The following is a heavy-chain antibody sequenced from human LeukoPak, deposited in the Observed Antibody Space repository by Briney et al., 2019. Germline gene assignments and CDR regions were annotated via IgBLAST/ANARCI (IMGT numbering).Heavy chain of an antibody. J-gene: IGHJ5*02. Sequence: GGSLTLSCAASGFTFSSYAMSWVRPAPGKGLEWVSAISGSGGSTYYADSVKGRFTISRDNSKNTLYLQMNSLRAEDTAVYYCAKDRFVGYSNYYRWFDLWGQGTLVTVSS. CDR3: AKDRFVGYSNYYRWFDL. V-gene: IGHV3-23*01. CDR2: ISGSGGST. CDR1: GFTFSSYA. D-gene: IGHD4-11*01.